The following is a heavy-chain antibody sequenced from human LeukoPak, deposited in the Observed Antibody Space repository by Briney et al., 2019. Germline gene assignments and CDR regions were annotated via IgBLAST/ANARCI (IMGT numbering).Heavy chain of an antibody. D-gene: IGHD6-19*01. CDR1: GFTFSSYG. V-gene: IGHV3-33*01. CDR2: IWYDGSNK. CDR3: ARDRAVAGFDY. Sequence: GRSLRLSCAASGFTFSSYGMHWVRQAPGKGLEWVAVIWYDGSNKYYADSVKGRSTISRDNSKNTLYLQMNSLRAEDTAVYYCARDRAVAGFDYWGQGTLVTVSS. J-gene: IGHJ4*02.